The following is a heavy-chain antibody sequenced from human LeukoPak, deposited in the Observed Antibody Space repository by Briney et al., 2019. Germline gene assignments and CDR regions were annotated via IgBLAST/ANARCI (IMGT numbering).Heavy chain of an antibody. CDR1: GVSISSYY. V-gene: IGHV4-59*01. CDR2: IYYSGST. J-gene: IGHJ4*02. Sequence: SETLSLTCTVYGVSISSYYWSWIRQPPGKGLEWIGYIYYSGSTNYNPSLKSRVTISVDTSKNQFSLKLSSVTAADTAVYYCASREDGDYSRYWGQGTLVTVSS. CDR3: ASREDGDYSRY. D-gene: IGHD4-17*01.